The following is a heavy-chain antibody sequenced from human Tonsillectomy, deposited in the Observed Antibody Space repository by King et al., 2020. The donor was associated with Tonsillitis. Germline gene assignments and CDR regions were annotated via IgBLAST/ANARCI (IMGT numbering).Heavy chain of an antibody. CDR2: IYSGGST. V-gene: IGHV3-53*04. CDR3: ARERRSSGYSGRLS. CDR1: GFTVSSNY. D-gene: IGHD3-22*01. J-gene: IGHJ5*02. Sequence: VQLVESGGGLVQPGGSLRLSCAASGFTVSSNYMSWVRQAPGKGLEWVSVIYSGGSTYYADSVKGRFTISRHNSKNTLYLQMNSLRAEDTAVYYCARERRSSGYSGRLSWGQGTLVTVSS.